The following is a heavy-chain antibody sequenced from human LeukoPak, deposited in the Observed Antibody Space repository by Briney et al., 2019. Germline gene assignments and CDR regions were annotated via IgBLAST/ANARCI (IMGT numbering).Heavy chain of an antibody. J-gene: IGHJ4*02. D-gene: IGHD3-10*01. V-gene: IGHV3-23*01. CDR3: ARDRGVIAPTGFFNY. CDR2: ISGGGGNQ. CDR1: GFTFNSYA. Sequence: PGGSLRLSCAASGFTFNSYAMSWVRQAPGKGLEWVSTISGGGGNQYYADSVKGRFTISRDNSRGTLYLQMNSLSAEDMAVYYCARDRGVIAPTGFFNYWGQGSLVTVSS.